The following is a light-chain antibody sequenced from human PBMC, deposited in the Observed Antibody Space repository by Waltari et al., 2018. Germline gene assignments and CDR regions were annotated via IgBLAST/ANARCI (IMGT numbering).Light chain of an antibody. CDR3: QQYTDYPLT. V-gene: IGKV1-16*02. Sequence: DIQMTQSTPSLSASVAARVTIPCRASQDISYKLAWFQQKPGKAPQSLIFGSSSLQSGVPSKFSGSGSGTDFTLTISSLQPEDFATYSCQQYTDYPLTFGQVTRVEIK. J-gene: IGKJ5*01. CDR2: GSS. CDR1: QDISYK.